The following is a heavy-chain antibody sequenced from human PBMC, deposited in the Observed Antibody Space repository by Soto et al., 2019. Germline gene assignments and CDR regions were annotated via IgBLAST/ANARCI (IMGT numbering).Heavy chain of an antibody. V-gene: IGHV4-59*02. D-gene: IGHD1-26*01. Sequence: QVQLQESGPGLVKPSETLSLTCSVSGDSVSSYYWSWIRQPPGKGLEWIGYVYYDGSTNYNPSLETRVTISIDTSKNLVSLKLNSVTAADTAVYHCARGRRSPTVYYGLDVWGQGTTVAVSS. CDR3: ARGRRSPTVYYGLDV. CDR1: GDSVSSYY. CDR2: VYYDGST. J-gene: IGHJ6*02.